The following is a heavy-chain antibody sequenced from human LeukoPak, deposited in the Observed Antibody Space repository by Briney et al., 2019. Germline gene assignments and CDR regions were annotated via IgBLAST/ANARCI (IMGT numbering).Heavy chain of an antibody. CDR2: ISGSGGGT. J-gene: IGHJ4*02. Sequence: PGGSLRLSCAASGFTFSSYAMSWVRQAPGKGLEWVSAISGSGGGTYYADSVKGRFTISRDNAKNSLFLQMNSLRDEDTAVYYCARDSAYSFDSWGQGTLVTVSS. CDR1: GFTFSSYA. CDR3: ARDSAYSFDS. V-gene: IGHV3-23*01.